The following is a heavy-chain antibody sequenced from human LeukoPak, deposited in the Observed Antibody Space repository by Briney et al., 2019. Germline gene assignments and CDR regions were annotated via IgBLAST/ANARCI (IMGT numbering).Heavy chain of an antibody. J-gene: IGHJ4*02. D-gene: IGHD3-3*01. Sequence: ASVKVSCKASGYTFTGYYMHWVRQAPGEGLEWMGGFDPEDGETVYAQKFQGRVTMTEDTSTDTAYMELSSLSSEDTAVYFCATYSGYYYYWGQGTLVTVSS. CDR3: ATYSGYYYY. CDR1: GYTFTGYY. CDR2: FDPEDGET. V-gene: IGHV1-24*01.